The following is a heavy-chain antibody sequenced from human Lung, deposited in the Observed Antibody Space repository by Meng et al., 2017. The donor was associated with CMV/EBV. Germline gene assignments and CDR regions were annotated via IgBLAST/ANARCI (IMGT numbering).Heavy chain of an antibody. J-gene: IGHJ4*02. V-gene: IGHV3-23*01. CDR3: AKRPFSGNYSPGTLDY. CDR1: GFTFSSYA. D-gene: IGHD1-26*01. Sequence: GESLKISCAASGFTFSSYAMSWVRQAPGKGLEWVSGISGSGGSTYYADSVKGRFTISRDNSKNTLFLQMNSLRAEDTAVYYCAKRPFSGNYSPGTLDYWGQGTXVTVSS. CDR2: ISGSGGST.